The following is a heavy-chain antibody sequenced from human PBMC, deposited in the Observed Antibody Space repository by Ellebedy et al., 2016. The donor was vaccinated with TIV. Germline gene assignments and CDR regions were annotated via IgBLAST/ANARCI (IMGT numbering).Heavy chain of an antibody. J-gene: IGHJ4*02. V-gene: IGHV4-61*01. Sequence: SETLSLTXTVSGASVSSGNSYWNWIRQPPGKGLEWIGFIYHNGTSDHRGTRDYNPSLKSRVTISIDTSRNQLSLKVTSVTAADTAVYFCARGTTGPTGVVPLDYWGQGTLVTVPS. CDR2: IYHNGTS. CDR3: ARGTTGPTGVVPLDY. CDR1: GASVSSGNSY. D-gene: IGHD1-1*01.